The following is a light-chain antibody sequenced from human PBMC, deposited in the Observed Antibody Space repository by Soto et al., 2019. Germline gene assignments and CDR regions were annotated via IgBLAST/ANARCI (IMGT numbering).Light chain of an antibody. J-gene: IGKJ1*01. Sequence: DIQMTQSPSTLSASIGDRVTITCRASQSISNWLAWYQQKPGKAPKLLIYDASTLESGVPLRFSGTGSGTEFTLIISSLQPDDFATYYCQQHNSYPETFGQGTKVEIK. CDR3: QQHNSYPET. CDR1: QSISNW. CDR2: DAS. V-gene: IGKV1-5*01.